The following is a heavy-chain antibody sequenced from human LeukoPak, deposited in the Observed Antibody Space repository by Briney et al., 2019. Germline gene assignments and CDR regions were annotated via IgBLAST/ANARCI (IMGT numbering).Heavy chain of an antibody. V-gene: IGHV1-69*05. CDR1: GGTFISYA. Sequence: SVKVSCKASGGTFISYAMRWVRQAPGEGREGMGGIIDIFGKANYEQKFQGRDTINTDEYTRKDYMEMSSLRSEDTAVYYCARDPTYYDFWSGYLDYWGQGTLVTVSS. D-gene: IGHD3-3*01. CDR2: IIDIFGKA. J-gene: IGHJ4*02. CDR3: ARDPTYYDFWSGYLDY.